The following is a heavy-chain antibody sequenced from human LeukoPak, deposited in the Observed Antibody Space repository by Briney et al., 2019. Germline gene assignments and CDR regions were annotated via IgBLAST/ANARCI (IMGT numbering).Heavy chain of an antibody. CDR1: GGSISSYY. Sequence: SETLSLTCTVSGGSISSYYRSWIRQPAGKGLEWIGRIYTSGSTNYNPSLKSRVTMSVDTSKNQFSLKLSSVTAADTAVYYCARDRRSYYGSGSYSGYMDVWGKGTTVTISS. CDR3: ARDRRSYYGSGSYSGYMDV. D-gene: IGHD3-10*01. V-gene: IGHV4-4*07. J-gene: IGHJ6*03. CDR2: IYTSGST.